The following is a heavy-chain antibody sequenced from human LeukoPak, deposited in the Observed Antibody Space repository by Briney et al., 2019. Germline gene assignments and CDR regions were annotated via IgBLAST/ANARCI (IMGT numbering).Heavy chain of an antibody. Sequence: GGSLRLSCAASGFTFSTYAMNWVRQAPGKGLEWVAVISYDGRQNYYADSVKGRFTISRDNSKNTLYLQMGSLRAEDMAVYYCARVGGSGYDLYYFDYWGQGTLVTVSS. CDR1: GFTFSTYA. CDR3: ARVGGSGYDLYYFDY. J-gene: IGHJ4*02. CDR2: ISYDGRQN. V-gene: IGHV3-30*14. D-gene: IGHD5-12*01.